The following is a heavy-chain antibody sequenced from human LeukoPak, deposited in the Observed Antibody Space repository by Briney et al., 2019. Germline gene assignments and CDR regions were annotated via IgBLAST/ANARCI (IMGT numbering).Heavy chain of an antibody. CDR1: GLTLSNFW. J-gene: IGHJ4*02. D-gene: IGHD3-16*01. CDR3: ASQGGY. V-gene: IGHV3-74*01. CDR2: ISPDGSKS. Sequence: QPGGSLRLSCAASGLTLSNFWMHWVRQVPGKGLVWVSRISPDGSKSRYADFVKGRFIISRDNAKNALYLQMNSLRAEDTAMYYCASQGGYWGQGTLVAVS.